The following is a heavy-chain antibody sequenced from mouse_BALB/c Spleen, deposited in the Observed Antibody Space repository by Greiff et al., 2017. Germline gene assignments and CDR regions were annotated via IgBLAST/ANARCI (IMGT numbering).Heavy chain of an antibody. D-gene: IGHD1-1*01. CDR3: ATLYYYGSSAY. J-gene: IGHJ3*01. Sequence: EVMLVESGGGLVQPGGSLKLSCAASGFDFSRYWMSWVRQAPGKGLEWIGEINPDSSTINYTPSLKDKFIISRDNAKNTLYLQMSKVRSEDTALYYCATLYYYGSSAYWGQGTLVTVSA. CDR2: INPDSSTI. CDR1: GFDFSRYW. V-gene: IGHV4-1*02.